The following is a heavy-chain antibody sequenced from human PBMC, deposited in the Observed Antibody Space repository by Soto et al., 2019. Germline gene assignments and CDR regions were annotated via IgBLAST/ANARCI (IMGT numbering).Heavy chain of an antibody. J-gene: IGHJ5*02. V-gene: IGHV4-31*03. CDR1: GGSISSGGYY. CDR2: IYYSGST. CDR3: ARARGITIFGAYLYNWFDP. D-gene: IGHD3-3*01. Sequence: QVQLQESGPGLVKPSQTLSLTCTVSGGSISSGGYYWSWIRQHPGKGLEWIGYIYYSGSTYYNPSLKSRVTISVDTSKNQFSLKLSSVTAADTAVYYCARARGITIFGAYLYNWFDPWGQGTLVTVSS.